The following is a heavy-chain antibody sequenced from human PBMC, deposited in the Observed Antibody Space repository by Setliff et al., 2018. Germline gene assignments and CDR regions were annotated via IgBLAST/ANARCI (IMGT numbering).Heavy chain of an antibody. CDR1: GFTFSSLW. Sequence: SLRLSCAASGFTFSSLWMAWVRQAPGRGLEWVANINQGGSDQFYVESVKGRFTISRDNAKNSLYLQMNSLRVEDTAVHYCARDVFDFRTGQAGPWGQGTLVTVSS. D-gene: IGHD3-3*01. V-gene: IGHV3-7*01. CDR2: INQGGSDQ. CDR3: ARDVFDFRTGQAGP. J-gene: IGHJ5*02.